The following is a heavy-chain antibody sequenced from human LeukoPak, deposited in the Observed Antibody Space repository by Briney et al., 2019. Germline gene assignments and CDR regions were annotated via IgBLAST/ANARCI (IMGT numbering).Heavy chain of an antibody. CDR1: GGSISSYY. CDR2: IYYSGST. CDR3: ARGRYYDSSP. J-gene: IGHJ5*02. D-gene: IGHD3-22*01. V-gene: IGHV4-59*12. Sequence: SETLSLTCTVSGGSISSYYWSWIRQPPGKGLEWIGYIYYSGSTNYNPSLKSRVTISVDTSKNQFSLKLSSVTAADTAVYYCARGRYYDSSPWGQGTLVTVSS.